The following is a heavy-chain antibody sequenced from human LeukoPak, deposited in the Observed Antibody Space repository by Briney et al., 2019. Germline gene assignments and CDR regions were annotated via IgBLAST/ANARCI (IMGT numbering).Heavy chain of an antibody. CDR1: GFTFSSYG. J-gene: IGHJ4*02. CDR2: ISGSGGST. CDR3: ARARGVGELFFDS. D-gene: IGHD3-10*01. Sequence: GGSLRLSCAASGFTFSSYGMSWVRQAPRKGLEWVSAISGSGGSTYYADSVKGRFTISRDNSKNTGYLQMNSLRDDDTAVYYCARARGVGELFFDSWGQGTLVTVSS. V-gene: IGHV3-23*01.